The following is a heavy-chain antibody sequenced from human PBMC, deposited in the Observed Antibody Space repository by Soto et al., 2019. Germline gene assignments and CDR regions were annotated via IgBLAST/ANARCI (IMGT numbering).Heavy chain of an antibody. CDR2: ISSSGSTI. V-gene: IGHV3-48*03. J-gene: IGHJ4*02. CDR3: ARDLRDYGDYYFDY. D-gene: IGHD4-17*01. CDR1: GFTFSSYE. Sequence: GGSLKLSCAASGFTFSSYEMNWVRQAPGKGLEWVSYISSSGSTIYYADSVKGRFTISRDNAKNSLYLQMNSLRAEDTAVYYCARDLRDYGDYYFDYWGQGTLVTVSS.